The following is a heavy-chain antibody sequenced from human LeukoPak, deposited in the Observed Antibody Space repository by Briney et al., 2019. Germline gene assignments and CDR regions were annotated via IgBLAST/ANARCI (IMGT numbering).Heavy chain of an antibody. J-gene: IGHJ4*02. Sequence: GGSLRLSCAASGFSFSTSWMHWFRQGPGRGLVWVSRITSDGRTTIYADSVKGRFTISRDNSKNNVYLQMYSLRVEDTSIYYCVRDYNWGFDYWGQGTVVTVSS. D-gene: IGHD1-1*01. V-gene: IGHV3-74*01. CDR2: ITSDGRTT. CDR3: VRDYNWGFDY. CDR1: GFSFSTSW.